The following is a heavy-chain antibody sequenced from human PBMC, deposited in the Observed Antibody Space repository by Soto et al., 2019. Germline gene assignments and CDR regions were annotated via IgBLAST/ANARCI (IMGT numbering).Heavy chain of an antibody. D-gene: IGHD1-26*01. CDR3: ARGPPIVGNTTPLDS. CDR1: GGSITNGNW. V-gene: IGHV4-4*02. CDR2: IYHAGST. J-gene: IGHJ4*02. Sequence: PSETLSLTCTVSGGSITNGNWWSWVRLPPAKGLEWIGDIYHAGSTKYNPSLGRRVTISVDTSNNQFALTSTSVTAADTAVYFCARGPPIVGNTTPLDSWGQGTLVTVSS.